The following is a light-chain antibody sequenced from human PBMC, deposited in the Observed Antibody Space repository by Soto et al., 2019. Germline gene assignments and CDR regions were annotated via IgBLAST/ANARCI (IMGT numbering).Light chain of an antibody. V-gene: IGKV4-1*01. J-gene: IGKJ3*01. CDR3: QQYYSFPFT. CDR1: QSVLYSSNNKNH. CDR2: WAS. Sequence: DIVMTQSPDSLAVSLGEWATINCKSSQSVLYSSNNKNHLAWYQQKPGQPPKLLIYWASTRESGVPDRFSGSGSGTEFTLTISSLQAEDVAVYFCQQYYSFPFTFGPGTKVDIK.